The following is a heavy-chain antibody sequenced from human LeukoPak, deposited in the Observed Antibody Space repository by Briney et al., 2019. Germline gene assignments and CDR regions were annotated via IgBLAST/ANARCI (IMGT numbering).Heavy chain of an antibody. D-gene: IGHD6-6*01. Sequence: MAGGSLRLSCAASGFTFSSYSMNWVRQAPGKGLEWVSSISSSSSYIYYADSVKGRFTISRDNAKNSLYLQMNSLRAEDTAVYYCARVRQLADIDFDYWGQGTLVTVSS. CDR3: ARVRQLADIDFDY. V-gene: IGHV3-21*01. J-gene: IGHJ4*02. CDR2: ISSSSSYI. CDR1: GFTFSSYS.